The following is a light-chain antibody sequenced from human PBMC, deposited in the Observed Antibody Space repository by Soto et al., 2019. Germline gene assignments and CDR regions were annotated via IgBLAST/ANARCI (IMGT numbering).Light chain of an antibody. CDR1: QTISTW. CDR3: QQYTNTNNPWM. Sequence: DIQVTQSPPTLSASVGDRVTITCRASQTISTWMAWYQQKPGKAPKLLVYDASTVQSGVASRFSGSGSGTEFTLIISGLQPDDSATYYCQQYTNTNNPWMFGQGTKVDI. J-gene: IGKJ1*01. V-gene: IGKV1-5*01. CDR2: DAS.